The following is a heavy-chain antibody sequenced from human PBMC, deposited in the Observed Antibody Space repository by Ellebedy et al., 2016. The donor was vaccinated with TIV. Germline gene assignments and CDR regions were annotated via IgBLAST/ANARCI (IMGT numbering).Heavy chain of an antibody. CDR2: INHSGST. Sequence: MPSETLSLTCTVSGDSISTYFWTWIRQPPGKGLEWIGEINHSGSTNYNPSLKSRVSISVDTSKNQFSLKLTSVTAADTAVYYCARVSNLKGADYWGQGTLVTVSS. D-gene: IGHD3-16*01. J-gene: IGHJ4*02. CDR3: ARVSNLKGADY. V-gene: IGHV4-34*01. CDR1: GDSISTYF.